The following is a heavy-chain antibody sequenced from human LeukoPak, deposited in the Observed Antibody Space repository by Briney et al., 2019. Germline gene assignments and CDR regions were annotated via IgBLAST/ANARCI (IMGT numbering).Heavy chain of an antibody. CDR1: GGSISSGGYS. CDR3: ARDLGGYSYGKGSRGGTKPGDY. Sequence: PSETLSLTCAVSGGSISSGGYSWSWIRQPPGKGLEWIGYIYYSGSTYYNPSLKSRVTISVDTSKNQFSLKLSSVTAADTAVYYCARDLGGYSYGKGSRGGTKPGDYWGQGTLVTVSS. V-gene: IGHV4-30-4*07. CDR2: IYYSGST. D-gene: IGHD5-18*01. J-gene: IGHJ4*01.